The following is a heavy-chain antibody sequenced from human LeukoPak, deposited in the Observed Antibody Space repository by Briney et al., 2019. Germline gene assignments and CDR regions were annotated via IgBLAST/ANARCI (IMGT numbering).Heavy chain of an antibody. D-gene: IGHD3-3*02. CDR3: ARDLAPEAFDY. V-gene: IGHV3-30-3*01. CDR2: ISYDGSNK. CDR1: GFTFSSYA. Sequence: GGSLRLSCAASGFTFSSYAMHWVRQAPGKGLEWVAVISYDGSNKYYTDSVKGRFTISRDNSNNTLYLQMNSLRTEDTAVYFCARDLAPEAFDYWGQGTLVTVSS. J-gene: IGHJ4*02.